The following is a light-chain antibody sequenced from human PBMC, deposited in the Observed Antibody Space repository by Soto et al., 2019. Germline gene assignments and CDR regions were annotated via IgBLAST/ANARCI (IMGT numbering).Light chain of an antibody. CDR1: SSDVGGYNY. Sequence: QAVRTQPASVSGSPGQSITISCTGTSSDVGGYNYVSWYQQHPGKAPKPMIYEVSNRPSGVSNRFSGSKSGNTASLSISGLQAEDEADYYCSSYTSSSTLYVLGTGTKVTVL. V-gene: IGLV2-14*01. CDR3: SSYTSSSTLYV. J-gene: IGLJ1*01. CDR2: EVS.